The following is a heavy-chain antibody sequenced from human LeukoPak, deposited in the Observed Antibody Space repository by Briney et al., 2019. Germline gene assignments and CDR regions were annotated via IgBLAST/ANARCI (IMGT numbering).Heavy chain of an antibody. CDR1: GYTFTSYD. CDR3: ARATYSSSWYYDYYYYYMDV. CDR2: MNPNSGNT. Sequence: ASVKVSCKAPGYTFTSYDINWVRQATGQGLEWMGWMNPNSGNTGYAQKFQGRVTMTRNTSISTAYMELSSLRSEDTAVYYCARATYSSSWYYDYYYYYMDVWGKGTTVTISS. V-gene: IGHV1-8*01. D-gene: IGHD6-13*01. J-gene: IGHJ6*03.